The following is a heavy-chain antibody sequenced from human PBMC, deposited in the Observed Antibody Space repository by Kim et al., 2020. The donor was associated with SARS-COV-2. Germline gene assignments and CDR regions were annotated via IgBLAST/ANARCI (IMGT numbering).Heavy chain of an antibody. D-gene: IGHD3-10*01. Sequence: GGSLRLSCAASGFTFSSYSMNWVRQAPGKGLEWVSSISSSSSYIYYADSVKGRFTISRDNAKNSLYLQMNSLRAEDTAVYYCARANYYGSGSLFWAFDIWGQGTMVTVSS. J-gene: IGHJ3*02. CDR1: GFTFSSYS. CDR2: ISSSSSYI. V-gene: IGHV3-21*01. CDR3: ARANYYGSGSLFWAFDI.